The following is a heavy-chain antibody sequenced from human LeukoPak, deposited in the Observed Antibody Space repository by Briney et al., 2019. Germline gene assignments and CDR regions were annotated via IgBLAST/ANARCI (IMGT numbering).Heavy chain of an antibody. CDR2: IKEDGREK. CDR1: GFTIRNQW. D-gene: IGHD5-18*01. CDR3: ARAMTSRTWIQLWAPGYYYYYMDV. V-gene: IGHV3-7*01. Sequence: GGSLRLSCEVSGFTIRNQWMSWVRQAPGKGLEWVANIKEDGREKYYVDSVKGRFTISRDNAKNSLYLQMNSLRAEDTAVYYCARAMTSRTWIQLWAPGYYYYYMDVWGKGTTVTVSS. J-gene: IGHJ6*03.